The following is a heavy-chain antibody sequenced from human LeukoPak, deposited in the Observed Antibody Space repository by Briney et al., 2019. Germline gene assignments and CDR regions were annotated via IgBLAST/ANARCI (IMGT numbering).Heavy chain of an antibody. CDR1: GGSISSGGYY. D-gene: IGHD5-12*01. Sequence: SQTLSLTCTVSGGSISSGGYYWSWIRQHPGKGLEWIGYIYYSGSTYYNPSLKSRVTISVDTSKNQFSLKLSSVTAADTAVYYCARVPYSGYLRFDPWGQGTLVTVSS. V-gene: IGHV4-31*03. CDR2: IYYSGST. CDR3: ARVPYSGYLRFDP. J-gene: IGHJ5*02.